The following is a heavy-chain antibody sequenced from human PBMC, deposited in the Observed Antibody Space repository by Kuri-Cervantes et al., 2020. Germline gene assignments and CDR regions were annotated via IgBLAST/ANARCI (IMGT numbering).Heavy chain of an antibody. CDR1: GYTFTSYA. CDR2: INAGNGNT. Sequence: ASVKVSCKASGYTFTSYAMHWVRQAPGQRLEWMGWINAGNGNTKYSQKFQGRVTITRDTSASTAYMELNSLRAEDTAVYYCARDGALGYCSSTSCFPFDYWGQGTLVTVSS. CDR3: ARDGALGYCSSTSCFPFDY. D-gene: IGHD2-2*01. J-gene: IGHJ4*02. V-gene: IGHV1-3*01.